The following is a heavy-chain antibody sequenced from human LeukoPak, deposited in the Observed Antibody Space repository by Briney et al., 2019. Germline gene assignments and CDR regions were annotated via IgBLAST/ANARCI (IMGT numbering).Heavy chain of an antibody. V-gene: IGHV3-11*01. CDR1: GFSFSDHY. CDR2: VSGSGNTI. D-gene: IGHD2-8*01. Sequence: GGSLRLSCAASGFSFSDHYMAWIRQAPGKGLEWVSYVSGSGNTIYHADSVKGRFTISRDNSKNTLYLQMNSLRAEDTAVYYCASDYCTNGVCYPHWGQGTLVTVSS. CDR3: ASDYCTNGVCYPH. J-gene: IGHJ4*02.